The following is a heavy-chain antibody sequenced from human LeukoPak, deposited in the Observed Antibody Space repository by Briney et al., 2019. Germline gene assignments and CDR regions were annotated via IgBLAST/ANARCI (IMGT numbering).Heavy chain of an antibody. Sequence: PGGSLRLSCAASGFTFSSYAMNWVRQAPGEGLEWVSAISGSGGKANYADSVKGRFTMSRDNFKNTLYLQMSSLRAEDTAVYYCAKNLESYDDSSTGHWGQGTLVTVSS. D-gene: IGHD4-17*01. J-gene: IGHJ4*02. CDR3: AKNLESYDDSSTGH. CDR1: GFTFSSYA. V-gene: IGHV3-23*01. CDR2: ISGSGGKA.